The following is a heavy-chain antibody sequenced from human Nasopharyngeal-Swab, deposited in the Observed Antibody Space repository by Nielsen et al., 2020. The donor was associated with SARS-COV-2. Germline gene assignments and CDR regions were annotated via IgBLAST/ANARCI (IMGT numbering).Heavy chain of an antibody. J-gene: IGHJ4*02. CDR3: ARDEGWIVVVTAILDY. D-gene: IGHD2-21*02. Sequence: ASVKVSCKASGYTFTGYYMHWVRQAPGQGLEWMGIINPSGGSTSYAQKFQGRVTMTRDTSTSTDYMELSSLRSEDTAVYYCARDEGWIVVVTAILDYWGQGTLVTVSS. CDR2: INPSGGST. CDR1: GYTFTGYY. V-gene: IGHV1-46*01.